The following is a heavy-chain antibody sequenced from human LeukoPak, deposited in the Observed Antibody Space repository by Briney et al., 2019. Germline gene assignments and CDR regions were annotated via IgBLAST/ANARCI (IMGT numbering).Heavy chain of an antibody. J-gene: IGHJ2*01. V-gene: IGHV3-53*01. CDR1: GFTLSIYY. CDR3: ARVGDHFHWNLDL. Sequence: GGSLRLSCAAPGFTLSIYYMNWVRQAPGKGLEWVSIIYSGGTTYYADSVKGRFTISRDTSKNTLSLQMNNLGAEDTAVYFCARVGDHFHWNLDLWGRGTLVTVSS. CDR2: IYSGGTT. D-gene: IGHD3-3*02.